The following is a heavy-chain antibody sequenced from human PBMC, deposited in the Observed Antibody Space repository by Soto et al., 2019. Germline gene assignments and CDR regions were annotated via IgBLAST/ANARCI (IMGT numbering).Heavy chain of an antibody. J-gene: IGHJ4*02. D-gene: IGHD2-15*01. Sequence: SETLSLTCTVSGGSISSYYWSWIRQPLGKGLEWVGYIYYSGGTNYNPSLKSRVTISVDTSKNQFSLKLSSVTAADTAVYYCARHCSGGSCYLNFDYWGQGTLVTVSS. CDR2: IYYSGGT. V-gene: IGHV4-59*08. CDR1: GGSISSYY. CDR3: ARHCSGGSCYLNFDY.